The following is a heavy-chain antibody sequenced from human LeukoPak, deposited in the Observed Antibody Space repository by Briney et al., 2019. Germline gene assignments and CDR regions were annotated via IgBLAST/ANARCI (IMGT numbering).Heavy chain of an antibody. CDR2: INHSGST. CDR1: GGSFSGYY. D-gene: IGHD2-2*01. V-gene: IGHV4-34*01. J-gene: IGHJ5*02. Sequence: KPSETLSLTCAVYGGSFSGYYWSWIRQPPGKGLEWIGEINHSGSTNYNPSLKSRVTISVDTSKNQFSLKLSSVTAADTAVYYCARDVPAATYNWFDPWGQGTLVTVSS. CDR3: ARDVPAATYNWFDP.